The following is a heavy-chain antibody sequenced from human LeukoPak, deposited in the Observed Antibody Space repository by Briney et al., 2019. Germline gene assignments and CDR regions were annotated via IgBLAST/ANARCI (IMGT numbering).Heavy chain of an antibody. CDR1: GFAFTGFA. J-gene: IGHJ4*02. V-gene: IGHV3-23*01. CDR3: ATEGFDN. Sequence: GGSLRLSRVASGFAFTGFAMNWVRQAPGKGLGWVSIVSGSGGITNSADSVKGRFTISRDNSKNTVYLEMNSLRAEDTAVCYCATEGFDNWGQGTLVSVSS. CDR2: VSGSGGIT. D-gene: IGHD1-14*01.